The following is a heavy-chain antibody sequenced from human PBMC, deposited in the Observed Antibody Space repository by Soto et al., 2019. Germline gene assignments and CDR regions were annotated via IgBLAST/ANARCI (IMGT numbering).Heavy chain of an antibody. CDR2: INHSGST. Sequence: SETLSLTCAVYGGSFSGDYWSWIRQPPGKGLEWIGEINHSGSTNYNPSLKSRVTISVDTSKNQFSLKLSSVTAADTAVYYCARGIFGVVIKYYYYYYGMDVWGQGTTVT. CDR1: GGSFSGDY. CDR3: ARGIFGVVIKYYYYYYGMDV. D-gene: IGHD3-3*01. V-gene: IGHV4-34*01. J-gene: IGHJ6*02.